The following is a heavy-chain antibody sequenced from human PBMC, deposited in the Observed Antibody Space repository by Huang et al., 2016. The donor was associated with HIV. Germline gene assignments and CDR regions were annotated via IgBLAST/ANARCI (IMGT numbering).Heavy chain of an antibody. CDR2: IHYSGST. D-gene: IGHD3-22*01. Sequence: QVQLQESGPGLVKPSETLSLTCTVSGGSINSYYWSWIRQPPGKGLAWIGSIHYSGSTIYTPSLKRRVTISVDTSKNQFSLKLSSVTAADTAMYYCARNYYDNVDWYFDLWGRGTLVTVSS. J-gene: IGHJ2*01. CDR1: GGSINSYY. CDR3: ARNYYDNVDWYFDL. V-gene: IGHV4-59*01.